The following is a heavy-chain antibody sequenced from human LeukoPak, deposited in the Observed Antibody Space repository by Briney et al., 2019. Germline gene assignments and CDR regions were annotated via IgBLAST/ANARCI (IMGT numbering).Heavy chain of an antibody. V-gene: IGHV4-59*12. J-gene: IGHJ6*03. CDR2: IYYSGST. CDR1: GGSISSYY. CDR3: ARIAGGLYFYYYYMDV. Sequence: KASETLSLTCTVSGGSISSYYWSWIRQPPGKGLEWIGYIYYSGSTNYNPSLKSRVTISVDTSKNQFSLNLTSVTAADTAVYYCARIAGGLYFYYYYMDVWGKGTTVTVSS. D-gene: IGHD3-16*01.